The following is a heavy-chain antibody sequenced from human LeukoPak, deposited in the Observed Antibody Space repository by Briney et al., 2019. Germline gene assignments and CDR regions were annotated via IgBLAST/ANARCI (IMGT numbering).Heavy chain of an antibody. CDR2: IYTSGST. CDR1: GGSISSYY. Sequence: SETLSLTCTVSGGSISSYYWSWIRQPPGKGLEWIGYIYTSGSTNYNPSLKSRVTISVDTSKDQFSLKLSSVTAADTAVYYCARHGYYYGSGSYYFDYWGQGTLVNVSS. CDR3: ARHGYYYGSGSYYFDY. V-gene: IGHV4-4*09. D-gene: IGHD3-10*01. J-gene: IGHJ4*02.